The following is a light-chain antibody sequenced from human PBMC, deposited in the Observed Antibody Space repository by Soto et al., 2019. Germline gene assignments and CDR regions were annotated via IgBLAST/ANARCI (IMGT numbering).Light chain of an antibody. CDR3: LQDYQYPWT. CDR1: QGISND. V-gene: IGKV1-6*01. J-gene: IGKJ1*01. Sequence: AIQMTQSPSSLSASVGDRVTITCRASQGISNDLGWYQQKPGKAPKLLIYAAFSLQSGVQSRFSGSGSCTDFTLTISSLQPEDFATYYCLQDYQYPWTFGQGNKVEIK. CDR2: AAF.